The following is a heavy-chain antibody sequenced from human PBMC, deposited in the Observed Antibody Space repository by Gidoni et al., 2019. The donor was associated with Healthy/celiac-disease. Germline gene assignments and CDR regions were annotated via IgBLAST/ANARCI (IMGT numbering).Heavy chain of an antibody. CDR2: ISWNSGSI. CDR1: GFTVDDYA. D-gene: IGHD1-26*01. V-gene: IGHV3-9*01. CDR3: AKDRIVGAFDAFDI. J-gene: IGHJ3*02. Sequence: EVQLVESGGGLVQPGRSLRLSCAASGFTVDDYAMHWGRQAPGKGLGLVSGISWNSGSIGYADSVKGRFTISRDNAKNSLYLQMNSLRAEDTALYYCAKDRIVGAFDAFDIWGQGTMVTVSS.